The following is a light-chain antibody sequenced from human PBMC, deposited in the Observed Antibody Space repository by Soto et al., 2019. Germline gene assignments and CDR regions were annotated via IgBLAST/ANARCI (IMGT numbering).Light chain of an antibody. Sequence: QSVLTQPPSVSGAPGQRVTISCTGSSSNIGAGYDVHWYQQLPGTAPKLLIYGNSNRPSGVPDRFSGSKSGTSASLAITGTPDEDEADYYCQSYDSSLSGWVFGGGTKLTVL. CDR2: GNS. CDR3: QSYDSSLSGWV. V-gene: IGLV1-40*01. CDR1: SSNIGAGYD. J-gene: IGLJ3*02.